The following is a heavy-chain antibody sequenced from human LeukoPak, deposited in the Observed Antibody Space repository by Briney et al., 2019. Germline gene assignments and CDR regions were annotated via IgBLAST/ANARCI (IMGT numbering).Heavy chain of an antibody. J-gene: IGHJ4*02. Sequence: GGSLRLSCAASGFTFSSYGMHWGRQAPGKGLGWVAVISYDGSNKYYADSVKGRFTISRDNSKNTLYLQMNSLRAEDTAVYYCAKEGLEQNHIDYFDYWGQGTLVTVSS. CDR1: GFTFSSYG. V-gene: IGHV3-30*18. D-gene: IGHD1/OR15-1a*01. CDR2: ISYDGSNK. CDR3: AKEGLEQNHIDYFDY.